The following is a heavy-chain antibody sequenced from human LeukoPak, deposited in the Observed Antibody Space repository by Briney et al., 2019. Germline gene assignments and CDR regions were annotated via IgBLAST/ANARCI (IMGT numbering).Heavy chain of an antibody. J-gene: IGHJ4*02. D-gene: IGHD3-16*02. CDR3: ASHYSSGSYRYTGSFDS. V-gene: IGHV4-34*01. CDR2: INHSGTT. CDR1: VGSFSDFY. Sequence: PSETLSLTCAVYVGSFSDFYWGWIRQPPGKGLEWIGEINHSGTTNYSPSLKSRVSISVDTSKNQFSLKLNSVTAADAAMYYCASHYSSGSYRYTGSFDSWGQGMLVNVSS.